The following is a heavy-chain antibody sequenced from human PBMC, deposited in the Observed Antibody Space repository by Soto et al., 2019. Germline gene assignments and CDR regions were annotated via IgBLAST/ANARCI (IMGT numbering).Heavy chain of an antibody. J-gene: IGHJ4*02. CDR1: GYTFTSYG. V-gene: IGHV1-18*01. CDR2: ISAYNGNT. D-gene: IGHD3-22*01. CDR3: ARITYYYDSSGCFSRRYYFDY. Sequence: QVQLVQSGAEVKKPGASVKVSCKASGYTFTSYGISWVRQAPGQGLEWMGWISAYNGNTNYAQKLQGRVTMTTDTSTSTAYMELRSLRSDDTAVYYCARITYYYDSSGCFSRRYYFDYWGQGTLVTVSS.